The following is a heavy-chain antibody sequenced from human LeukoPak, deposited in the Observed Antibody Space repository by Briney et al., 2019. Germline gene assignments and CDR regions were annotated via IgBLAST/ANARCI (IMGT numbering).Heavy chain of an antibody. D-gene: IGHD6-19*01. V-gene: IGHV4-34*01. CDR1: GGSFSGYY. CDR2: INHSGST. J-gene: IGHJ4*02. CDR3: ASFRRRWLAIDY. Sequence: SSETLSLTCAVYGGSFSGYYWSWIRQPPGKGLEWIGEINHSGSTNYNPSLKRRITISVDTSKNQFSLNLRSVTAADTAVYYCASFRRRWLAIDYWGQGTLVTVSS.